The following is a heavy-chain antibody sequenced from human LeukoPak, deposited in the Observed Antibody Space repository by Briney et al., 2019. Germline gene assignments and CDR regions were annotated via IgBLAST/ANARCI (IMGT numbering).Heavy chain of an antibody. D-gene: IGHD2-2*01. Sequence: ASVKVSCKASGYTFTSYDINWVRQATGQGLEWMGWINPNSGGTNYAQKFQGRVTMTRDTSISTAYMELSRLRSDDTAVYYCARGRIVVVPADFDYWGQGTLVTVSS. J-gene: IGHJ4*02. CDR1: GYTFTSYD. CDR2: INPNSGGT. V-gene: IGHV1-2*02. CDR3: ARGRIVVVPADFDY.